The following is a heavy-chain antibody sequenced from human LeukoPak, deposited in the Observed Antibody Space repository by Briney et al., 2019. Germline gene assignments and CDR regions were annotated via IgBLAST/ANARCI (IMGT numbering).Heavy chain of an antibody. D-gene: IGHD5-18*01. CDR1: GGSISYYL. J-gene: IGHJ6*03. Sequence: SDTLSLTCTVSGGSISYYLWSWMRQPPGKGLEWVGYIHYSGTTNYNPSLKSRVTISVDTSKNQFSLKLTSVTAADTAVYYCARTTEGGYTYGYFYYYYMDVWGKGTTVTISS. CDR3: ARTTEGGYTYGYFYYYYMDV. CDR2: IHYSGTT. V-gene: IGHV4-59*07.